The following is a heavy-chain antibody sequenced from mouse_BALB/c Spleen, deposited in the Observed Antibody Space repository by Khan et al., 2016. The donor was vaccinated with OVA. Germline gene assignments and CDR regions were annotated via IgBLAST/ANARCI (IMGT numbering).Heavy chain of an antibody. CDR1: GYTFINYW. Sequence: QVRLQQSGAELAKPGASVKMSCKASGYTFINYWLLWVKQRPGQGLEWIGYINPSTGYTEYNPNFQDKATLTAAKSSSTAYMQLSSLTSEDSADYYCARRGLRWDFDYWGQGTTLTVSS. CDR3: ARRGLRWDFDY. D-gene: IGHD1-1*01. V-gene: IGHV1-7*01. CDR2: INPSTGYT. J-gene: IGHJ2*01.